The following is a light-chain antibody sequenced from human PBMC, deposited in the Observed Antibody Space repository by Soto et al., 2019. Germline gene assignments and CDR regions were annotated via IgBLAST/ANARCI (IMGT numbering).Light chain of an antibody. Sequence: QSVLTQPPSVSAAPGQKVTISCSGSSSNIGSDYVSWSQQLPGTAPKLLIYENDKRPSGTPDRFSGSKSGTSATLDITGLQTGDEADYYCGTWDSSLSAYVFGTGTKVTVL. J-gene: IGLJ1*01. CDR3: GTWDSSLSAYV. CDR2: END. V-gene: IGLV1-51*02. CDR1: SSNIGSDY.